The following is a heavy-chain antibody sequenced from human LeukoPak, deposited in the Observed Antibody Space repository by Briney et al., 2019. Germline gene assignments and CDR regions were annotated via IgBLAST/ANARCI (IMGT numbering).Heavy chain of an antibody. CDR2: IIPILGIA. J-gene: IGHJ4*02. CDR3: TRGQGSKREDF. D-gene: IGHD1-26*01. V-gene: IGHV1-69*04. Sequence: ASVKVSCKTSGGSFSSYVVSWVRQAPGQGLEWMGRIIPILGIANYAQKFQGRVTITADKSTSTAYMELSSLRSDDTAVYFCTRGQGSKREDFWGQGTLVTVSS. CDR1: GGSFSSYV.